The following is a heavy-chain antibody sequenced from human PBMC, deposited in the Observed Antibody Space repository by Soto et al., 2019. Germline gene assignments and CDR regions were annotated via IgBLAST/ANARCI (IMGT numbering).Heavy chain of an antibody. CDR1: GGTFSSYA. Sequence: QVQLVQSGAEVKKPGSSVKVSCKASGGTFSSYAISWVRQAPGQGLEWMGGIIPIFGTANYAQKFRGRVTITADESTSTAYMELSSLRSEDTAVYYCARDSYSSSSHYYYGMDVWGQGTTVTVSS. V-gene: IGHV1-69*01. CDR2: IIPIFGTA. D-gene: IGHD6-6*01. CDR3: ARDSYSSSSHYYYGMDV. J-gene: IGHJ6*02.